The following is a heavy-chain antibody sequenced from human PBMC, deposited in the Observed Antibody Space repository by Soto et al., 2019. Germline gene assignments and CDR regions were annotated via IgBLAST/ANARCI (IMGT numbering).Heavy chain of an antibody. Sequence: SCTTSGFTFTDYYMSWILQVPGKGLEWVGYISGTTHSIPYAGSVQGRFTISTDNAKNSLYLQRNSLRAEDTAVYYCARVAALTAAGTSDYWGQRTLVTGSS. J-gene: IGHJ4*02. CDR3: ARVAALTAAGTSDY. CDR2: ISGTTHSI. CDR1: GFTFTDYY. D-gene: IGHD6-13*01. V-gene: IGHV3-11*06.